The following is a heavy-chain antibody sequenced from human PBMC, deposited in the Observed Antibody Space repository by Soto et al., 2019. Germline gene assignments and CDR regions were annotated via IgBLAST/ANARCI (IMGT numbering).Heavy chain of an antibody. CDR3: AKDGRGSGSHYNSFGY. Sequence: EVQLVESGGGLIQPGGSLKLSCAASGFTVVNNYMSWVRQAPGKGLEWVSLIYSTGTTKYADSVKGRFTVSRDNAKKTVYLAMNSLTGEDTAVYYCAKDGRGSGSHYNSFGYWGQGTLVTVSS. D-gene: IGHD3-10*01. CDR2: IYSTGTT. J-gene: IGHJ4*02. V-gene: IGHV3-53*01. CDR1: GFTVVNNY.